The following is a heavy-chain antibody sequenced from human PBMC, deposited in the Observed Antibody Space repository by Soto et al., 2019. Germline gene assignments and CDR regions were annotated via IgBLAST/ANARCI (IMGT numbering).Heavy chain of an antibody. J-gene: IGHJ6*03. CDR3: ARGKKGGGDPYYYYYYMDV. D-gene: IGHD2-21*02. Sequence: QVQLQQWGAGLLKPSETLSLTCAVYGGSFSGYYWSWIRQPPGKGLEWIGEINHSGSSNYNPSLKSRVTISVDTSKNQFSLKLSSVTAADTAVYYCARGKKGGGDPYYYYYYMDVWGKGTTVTVSS. V-gene: IGHV4-34*01. CDR2: INHSGSS. CDR1: GGSFSGYY.